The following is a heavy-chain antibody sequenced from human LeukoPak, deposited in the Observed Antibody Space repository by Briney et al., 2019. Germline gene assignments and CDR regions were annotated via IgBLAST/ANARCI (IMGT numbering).Heavy chain of an antibody. CDR2: IYYSGST. Sequence: SETLSLTCTVSGGSISSGGYYWSWIRQHPGKGLEWIGYIYYSGSTYYNPSLKSRVTISVDTSKNQFSLKLSSVTAADTAVYYCARGGRSSGHDYWGQGTLVTVSS. CDR1: GGSISSGGYY. CDR3: ARGGRSSGHDY. J-gene: IGHJ4*02. V-gene: IGHV4-31*03. D-gene: IGHD6-19*01.